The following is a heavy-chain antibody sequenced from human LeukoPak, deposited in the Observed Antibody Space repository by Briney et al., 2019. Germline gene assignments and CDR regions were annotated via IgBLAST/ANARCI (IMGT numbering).Heavy chain of an antibody. CDR3: ARGTPYSSSYYYYGMDV. J-gene: IGHJ6*02. CDR2: IIPIFGTA. Sequence: SVKVSCKASGGTFSGYAISWVRQAPGQGLEWMGGIIPIFGTANYAQKFQGRVTITADESTSTAYMELSSLRSEDTAVYYCARGTPYSSSYYYYGMDVWGQGTTVTVSS. V-gene: IGHV1-69*13. CDR1: GGTFSGYA. D-gene: IGHD6-6*01.